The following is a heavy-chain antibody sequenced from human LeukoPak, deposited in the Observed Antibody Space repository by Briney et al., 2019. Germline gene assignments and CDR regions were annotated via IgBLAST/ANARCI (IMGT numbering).Heavy chain of an antibody. D-gene: IGHD3-3*01. J-gene: IGHJ4*02. Sequence: PGGSLRLSCAASGFTFSSYEMNWVRQAPGKGLEWVSYISSSGSTIYYADSVKGRFTISRDNAKNSLYLQMNSLRAEDTAVYYCARSSYYDFWSGYYPNLDYWGQGTLVTVSS. CDR3: ARSSYYDFWSGYYPNLDY. CDR1: GFTFSSYE. V-gene: IGHV3-48*03. CDR2: ISSSGSTI.